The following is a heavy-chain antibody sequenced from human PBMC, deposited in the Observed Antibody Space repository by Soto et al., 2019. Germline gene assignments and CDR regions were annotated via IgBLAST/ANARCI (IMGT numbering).Heavy chain of an antibody. D-gene: IGHD1-26*01. Sequence: QLLESGPGLVKPSETLSLTCTVSGGSISSSSYYWGWIRQPPGKGLEWIGSIYYSGRTYYNPSLKSRVTISVDTSKNQFSLKLSSVTAADTAVYDCASGSGSYRLFFDCWSQGTLVTVSS. V-gene: IGHV4-39*01. CDR1: GGSISSSSYY. J-gene: IGHJ4*02. CDR2: IYYSGRT. CDR3: ASGSGSYRLFFDC.